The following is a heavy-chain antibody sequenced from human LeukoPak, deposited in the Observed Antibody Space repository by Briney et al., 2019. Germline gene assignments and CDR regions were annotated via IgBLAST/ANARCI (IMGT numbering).Heavy chain of an antibody. Sequence: GGSLRLSCAASGFTFSNYSMNWVRQAPGKGLEWVSSISSSSSYIYYADSVKGRFTISRDNAKNSLYLQMNSLRAKDTAVYYCAREGLLWFGELFDAFDIWGQGTMVTVSS. CDR3: AREGLLWFGELFDAFDI. J-gene: IGHJ3*02. D-gene: IGHD3-10*01. CDR1: GFTFSNYS. CDR2: ISSSSSYI. V-gene: IGHV3-21*01.